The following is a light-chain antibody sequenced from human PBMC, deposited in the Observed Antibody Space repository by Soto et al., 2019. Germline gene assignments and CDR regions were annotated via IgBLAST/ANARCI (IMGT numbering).Light chain of an antibody. CDR2: KAS. Sequence: TQSPATLSASVGDRVTITCRASQSISSWLAWYQQKPGKAPKLLIYKASSLESGVPSRFSGSGSGTEFTLTISSLQPDDFATYYCQQYNSATFGGGTKVDIK. CDR3: QQYNSAT. J-gene: IGKJ4*01. V-gene: IGKV1-5*03. CDR1: QSISSW.